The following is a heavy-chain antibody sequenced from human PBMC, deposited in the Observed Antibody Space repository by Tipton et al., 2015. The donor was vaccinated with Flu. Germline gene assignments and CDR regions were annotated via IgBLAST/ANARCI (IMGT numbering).Heavy chain of an antibody. V-gene: IGHV3-23*01. CDR3: AKDLEVGVVMFWNH. Sequence: SLRLSCAASGFTSSLYWMTWVRQAPGKGLEWVSSISGSGATTYYADSVRGRFTISRDNSQNTVYLQMNNLRVEDTAVFYCAKDLEVGVVMFWNHWGQGTLVSVSS. J-gene: IGHJ5*02. D-gene: IGHD3-3*01. CDR1: GFTSSLYW. CDR2: ISGSGATT.